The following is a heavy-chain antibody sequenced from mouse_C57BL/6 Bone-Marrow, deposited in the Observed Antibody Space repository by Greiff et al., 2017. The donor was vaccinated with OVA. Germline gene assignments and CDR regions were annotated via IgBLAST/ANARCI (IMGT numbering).Heavy chain of an antibody. CDR3: ARRIMTTVTPWFAY. J-gene: IGHJ3*01. D-gene: IGHD1-1*01. V-gene: IGHV1-81*01. CDR1: GYNFTSYG. CDR2: IYPRSGNN. Sequence: QVHVKKSGAELARPGASVKLSCKASGYNFTSYGISWVKQRTGQGLEWIGEIYPRSGNNYYHEKFKGKATLTADKSSSIADMELRSLTSEASAVYVCARRIMTTVTPWFAYWGQGTMVTVSA.